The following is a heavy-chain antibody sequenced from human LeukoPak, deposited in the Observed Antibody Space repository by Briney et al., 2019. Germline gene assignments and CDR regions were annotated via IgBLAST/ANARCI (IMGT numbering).Heavy chain of an antibody. J-gene: IGHJ4*02. V-gene: IGHV3-53*01. CDR2: IHSGGNA. CDR3: ARVPAGFHYDSSGT. Sequence: GGSLRLSCAASGFTFSNTYMTWVRQAPGKGLEWVSVIHSGGNAYYADSLKGRFTISRDNPKNTLYLQMNSLRAEDTAVYYCARVPAGFHYDSSGTWGQGTLVTVSS. D-gene: IGHD3-22*01. CDR1: GFTFSNTY.